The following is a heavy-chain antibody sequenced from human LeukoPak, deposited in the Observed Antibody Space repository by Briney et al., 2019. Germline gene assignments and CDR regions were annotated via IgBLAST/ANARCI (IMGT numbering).Heavy chain of an antibody. J-gene: IGHJ4*02. D-gene: IGHD4-17*01. CDR3: ARHSPNDYGDYFDY. CDR2: IYYSGST. CDR1: GGSISSSSYY. V-gene: IGHV4-39*01. Sequence: PSETLSLTCTVSGGSISSSSYYWGWIRQPPGKGLEWIGSIYYSGSTYYNPSLKSRVTISVDTSKNQFSLKLSSVTAADTAVYYCARHSPNDYGDYFDYWGQGTLVTVSS.